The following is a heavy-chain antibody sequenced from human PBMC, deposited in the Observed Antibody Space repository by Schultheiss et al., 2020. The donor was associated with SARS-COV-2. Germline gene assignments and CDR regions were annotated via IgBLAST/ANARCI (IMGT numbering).Heavy chain of an antibody. CDR1: GFTFSSYS. CDR2: IYSGGST. CDR3: ARLSSVVEPAVIDDY. J-gene: IGHJ4*02. V-gene: IGHV3-53*01. D-gene: IGHD2-2*02. Sequence: GGSLRLSCAASGFTFSSYSMNWVRQAPGKGLEWVSVIYSGGSTYYADSVKGRFTISRDNSKNTLYLQMNSLRAEDTAIYYCARLSSVVEPAVIDDYWGQGTLVTVSS.